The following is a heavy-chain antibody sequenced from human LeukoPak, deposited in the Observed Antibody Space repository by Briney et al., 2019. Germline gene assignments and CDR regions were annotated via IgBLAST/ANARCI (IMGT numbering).Heavy chain of an antibody. V-gene: IGHV1-46*01. CDR1: GYTFTSYY. J-gene: IGHJ5*02. D-gene: IGHD2-2*01. Sequence: GASVKVSCKASGYTFTSYYMHWVRQAPGQGLEWMGIINPSGGSTSYAQKFQGRVTMTRDMSTSTVYMELSSLRSEDTAVYYCARGGELGYCSSTSCYASWFDPWGQGTLVTASS. CDR2: INPSGGST. CDR3: ARGGELGYCSSTSCYASWFDP.